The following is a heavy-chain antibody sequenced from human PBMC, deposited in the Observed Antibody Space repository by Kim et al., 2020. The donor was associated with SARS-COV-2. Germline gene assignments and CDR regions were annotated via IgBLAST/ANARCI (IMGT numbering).Heavy chain of an antibody. CDR2: INTDGSQR. V-gene: IGHV3-7*03. J-gene: IGHJ5*02. CDR1: GFTVGTDW. Sequence: GGSLRLSCVVSGFTVGTDWMTWVRQAPGKGPEWVANINTDGSQRNYVDSVRGRFSISIDFAKNSLFLQMNSLRVEDTAVYYCAREPSAESTWGQGTLVTVSS. CDR3: AREPSAEST.